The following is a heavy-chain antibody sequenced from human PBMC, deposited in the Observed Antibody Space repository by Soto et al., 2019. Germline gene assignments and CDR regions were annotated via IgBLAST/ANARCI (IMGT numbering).Heavy chain of an antibody. D-gene: IGHD2-2*01. Sequence: ASVKVSCKGFGYSFMKYGINWVRQAPRQGLEWVGWISPYSGYTHSAQKFHGRLTLTTDTAASTAYMELRILRSADTALYYCAREASVLIPAAQPSRFDSWGQGTLVTVSS. V-gene: IGHV1-18*01. CDR3: AREASVLIPAAQPSRFDS. CDR1: GYSFMKYG. J-gene: IGHJ4*02. CDR2: ISPYSGYT.